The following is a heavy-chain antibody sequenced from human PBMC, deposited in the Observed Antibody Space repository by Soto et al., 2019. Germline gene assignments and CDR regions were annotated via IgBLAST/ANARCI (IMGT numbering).Heavy chain of an antibody. CDR3: ARDEGVAMIRGYDK. Sequence: GGAPRPSCAPSGFSFISYCRHWFRQALGKELVWVSSIKTDGSRTPYADSVKGRFTIASDNAKHTLYLQMNSLRVEDTAVYYCARDEGVAMIRGYDKWGQGSLVTVSS. J-gene: IGHJ4*02. D-gene: IGHD3-10*01. CDR2: IKTDGSRT. CDR1: GFSFISYC. V-gene: IGHV3-74*03.